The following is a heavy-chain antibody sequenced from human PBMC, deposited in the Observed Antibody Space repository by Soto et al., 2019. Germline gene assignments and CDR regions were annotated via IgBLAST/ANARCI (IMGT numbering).Heavy chain of an antibody. Sequence: PGGSLRLSCAASGFTFSDYYMSWIRQAPGKGLEWVSYITSTGSTIYYADSVKGRFTISRDNAKNSLYLQMNSLRAEDTAVYYYARELYYFDSSGYYYGGTFDYWGQRTLVTVSS. CDR3: ARELYYFDSSGYYYGGTFDY. J-gene: IGHJ4*02. V-gene: IGHV3-11*01. CDR2: ITSTGSTI. CDR1: GFTFSDYY. D-gene: IGHD3-22*01.